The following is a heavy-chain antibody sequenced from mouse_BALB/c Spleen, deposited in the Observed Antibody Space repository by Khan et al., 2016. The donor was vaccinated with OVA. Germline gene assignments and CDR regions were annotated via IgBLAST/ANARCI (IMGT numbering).Heavy chain of an antibody. CDR3: ARGNYYDNNSWFAY. V-gene: IGHV9-3*02. D-gene: IGHD1-1*01. Sequence: QIQLVQSGPELKKPGETVKISCKASGYTFTNYGINWVKQAPGKGLKWMGWINTNTGEPTYAEEFKGRFAFTLETSASTAYLQLNTLKNEDTATYFCARGNYYDNNSWFAYWGQGTLVTVSA. J-gene: IGHJ3*01. CDR2: INTNTGEP. CDR1: GYTFTNYG.